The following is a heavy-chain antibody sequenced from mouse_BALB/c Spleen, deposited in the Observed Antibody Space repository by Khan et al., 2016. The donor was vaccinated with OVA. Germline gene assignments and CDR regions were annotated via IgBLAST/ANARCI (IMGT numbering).Heavy chain of an antibody. CDR2: IYPGNTDT. CDR1: GYTFTSYW. CDR3: TRRNWDVAWFAY. D-gene: IGHD4-1*01. J-gene: IGHJ3*01. V-gene: IGHV1-5*01. Sequence: VHVKQSGTVLARPGASVKMSCKASGYTFTSYWMHWVKQRPGQGLEWIGDIYPGNTDTNYNQKFKGKATLTAVTSTSTAYMELSSLTNEDSAVYYCTRRNWDVAWFAYWGQGTLVTVSA.